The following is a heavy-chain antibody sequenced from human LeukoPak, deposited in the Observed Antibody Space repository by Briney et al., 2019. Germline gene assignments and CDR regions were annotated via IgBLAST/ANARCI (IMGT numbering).Heavy chain of an antibody. D-gene: IGHD6-13*01. V-gene: IGHV4-31*03. J-gene: IGHJ4*02. CDR1: GDSISSGGYY. Sequence: SETLSLTCTVSGDSISSGGYYWSWIRQHPGKGLEWIGYIYYSGSTYYNPSLKSRVTISVDTSKNQFSLKLSSVTAADTAVYYCARAGIAAAGDWGQGTLVTVSS. CDR2: IYYSGST. CDR3: ARAGIAAAGD.